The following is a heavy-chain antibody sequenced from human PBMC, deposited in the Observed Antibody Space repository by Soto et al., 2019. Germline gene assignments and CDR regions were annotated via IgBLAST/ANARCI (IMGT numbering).Heavy chain of an antibody. J-gene: IGHJ6*02. D-gene: IGHD6-19*01. CDR1: GFTFSNAW. V-gene: IGHV3-15*01. CDR3: ATGYEQWLLHYYYGMDV. CDR2: IKSKTDVGTT. Sequence: GGSLRLSCAASGFTFSNAWMSCVRQAPGKGLEWVGRIKSKTDVGTTDYAAPVKGRFTISRDDSKNTLYLQMDSLKTEDTAVYYCATGYEQWLLHYYYGMDVWGQGTTVTVSS.